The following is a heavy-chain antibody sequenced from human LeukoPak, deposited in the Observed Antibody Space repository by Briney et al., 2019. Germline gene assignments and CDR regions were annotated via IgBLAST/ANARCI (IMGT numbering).Heavy chain of an antibody. D-gene: IGHD5-18*01. CDR1: GYTFTSYD. Sequence: ASVKVSCKASGYTFTSYDINWVRQATGQGLEWMGWMNPNSGNTGYAQKFQGRVTMTRNTSISTAYMELSSLRSEDTAVYYCARVDNTAMAGDSWGQGTLVTVSS. CDR2: MNPNSGNT. CDR3: ARVDNTAMAGDS. J-gene: IGHJ4*02. V-gene: IGHV1-8*01.